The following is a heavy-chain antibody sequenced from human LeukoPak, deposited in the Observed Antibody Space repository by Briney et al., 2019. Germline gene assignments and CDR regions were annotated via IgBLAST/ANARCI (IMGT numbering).Heavy chain of an antibody. V-gene: IGHV3-48*03. Sequence: GGSLRLSCAVSGFPFSVYEMNWVRQAPGKGLEWVSNIGSSGTTIYYADSVRGRFSISRGNAKSSLYLQMNSLRVEDTAVYYCALLAVASDFDYWGQGALVTVSS. J-gene: IGHJ4*02. D-gene: IGHD6-19*01. CDR3: ALLAVASDFDY. CDR2: IGSSGTTI. CDR1: GFPFSVYE.